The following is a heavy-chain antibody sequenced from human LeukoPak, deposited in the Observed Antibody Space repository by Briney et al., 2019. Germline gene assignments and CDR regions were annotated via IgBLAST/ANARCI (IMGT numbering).Heavy chain of an antibody. J-gene: IGHJ4*02. CDR2: ISWNSGNT. D-gene: IGHD5-12*01. CDR3: ATNGGGNSGYGNFDY. Sequence: SLRLSCAASGFTFSSYAMSWVRQAPGKGLEWVSGISWNSGNTGYADSVKGRFTLSRDNAKSSLYLQMKSLRGEDTALYYCATNGGGNSGYGNFDYWGQGILVTVSS. CDR1: GFTFSSYA. V-gene: IGHV3-9*01.